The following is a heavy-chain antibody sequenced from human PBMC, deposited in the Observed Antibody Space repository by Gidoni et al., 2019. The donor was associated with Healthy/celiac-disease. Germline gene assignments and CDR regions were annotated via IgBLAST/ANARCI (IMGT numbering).Heavy chain of an antibody. Sequence: QVQLQESGPGLVKPSETLSLTCAVSGYSISSGYYWGWIRQPPGKGLEWIGCIYHSGSTYYNPSLKVRVTISVDTSKNQFSLKLSSVTAADTAVYYCARDDSSLVGSTDVAFDIWGQGTMVTVSS. CDR2: IYHSGST. CDR1: GYSISSGYY. CDR3: ARDDSSLVGSTDVAFDI. J-gene: IGHJ3*02. V-gene: IGHV4-38-2*02. D-gene: IGHD1-26*01.